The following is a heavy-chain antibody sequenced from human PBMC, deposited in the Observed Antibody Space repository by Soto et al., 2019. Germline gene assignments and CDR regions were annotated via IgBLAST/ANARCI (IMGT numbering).Heavy chain of an antibody. J-gene: IGHJ6*02. CDR1: GYSFTSYW. CDR2: IYPGDSDT. V-gene: IGHV5-51*01. CDR3: ARLGKVAAGIRSTYYYYGMDV. D-gene: IGHD6-13*01. Sequence: GESLKISCKGSGYSFTSYWIGWVRQMPGKGLEWMGIIYPGDSDTRYSPSFQGQFTISADKSISTAYLQWSSLKASDTAMYYCARLGKVAAGIRSTYYYYGMDVWGQGTTVTVSS.